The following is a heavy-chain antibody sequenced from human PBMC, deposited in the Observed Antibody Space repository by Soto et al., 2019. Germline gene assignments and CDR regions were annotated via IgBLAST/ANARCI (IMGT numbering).Heavy chain of an antibody. Sequence: PSETLSLTCAVSGGSISSSNWWSWVRQPPGKGLEWIGEIYHSGSTNYNPSLKSRVTISVDKSKNQFSLKLSSVTAADTAVYYCARGVEMATTAAFDIWGQGTMVTVSS. CDR2: IYHSGST. V-gene: IGHV4-4*02. CDR3: ARGVEMATTAAFDI. CDR1: GGSISSSNW. J-gene: IGHJ3*02. D-gene: IGHD5-12*01.